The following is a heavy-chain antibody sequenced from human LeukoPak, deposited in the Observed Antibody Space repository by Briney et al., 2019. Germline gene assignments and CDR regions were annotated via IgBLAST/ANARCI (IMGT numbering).Heavy chain of an antibody. CDR3: ASHLGIGELPPFDY. V-gene: IGHV3-23*01. CDR2: ISGSGGST. Sequence: GSLRLSCAASGFTFSSYAMSWVRQAPGKGLEWVSAISGSGGSTYYADSVKGRFTISRDNSKNTLYLQMNSLRAEDTAVYYCASHLGIGELPPFDYWGQGTLVTVSS. J-gene: IGHJ4*02. CDR1: GFTFSSYA. D-gene: IGHD3-10*01.